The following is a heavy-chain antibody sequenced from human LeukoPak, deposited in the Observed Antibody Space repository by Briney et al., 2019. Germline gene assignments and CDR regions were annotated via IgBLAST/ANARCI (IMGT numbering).Heavy chain of an antibody. CDR1: GGSISSSSYY. CDR3: ASLYYYGSGSPAPGNMDV. CDR2: IYYSGSP. J-gene: IGHJ6*03. V-gene: IGHV4-39*07. D-gene: IGHD3-10*01. Sequence: SETLSLTCTVSGGSISSSSYYWGWIRQPPGKGLEWIGSIYYSGSPYYNPSLKSRVTISVDTSKNQFSLKLSSVTAADTAVYYCASLYYYGSGSPAPGNMDVWGKGTTVTISS.